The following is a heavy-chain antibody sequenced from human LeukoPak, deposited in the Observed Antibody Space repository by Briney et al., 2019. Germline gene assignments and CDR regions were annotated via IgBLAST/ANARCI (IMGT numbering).Heavy chain of an antibody. CDR2: ISGSDGGT. J-gene: IGHJ4*02. CDR1: GFIFNSYA. Sequence: GGSLRLSCAASGFIFNSYAMSWVPQAPGKGLAWVSAISGSDGGTNYAESVKGRFTIYRDNSTNTLYLQMNSLRAEDTAVYYCAKGSRGYFDWLLYFDYWGQGTLVTVSS. V-gene: IGHV3-23*01. D-gene: IGHD3-9*01. CDR3: AKGSRGYFDWLLYFDY.